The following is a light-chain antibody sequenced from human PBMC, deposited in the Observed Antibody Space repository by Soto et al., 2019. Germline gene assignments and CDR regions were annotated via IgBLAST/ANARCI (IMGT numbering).Light chain of an antibody. CDR3: LRYDTYSS. J-gene: IGKJ1*01. V-gene: IGKV3-15*01. Sequence: EIVMTQSPATLSVSPGERATLSCRASQSVSSNLAWYQQKPGQAPRLLIYGASTRATGIPARFSGSGSGTEFTLTISSLQPDDFATYYCLRYDTYSSFGQGTKVDIK. CDR1: QSVSSN. CDR2: GAS.